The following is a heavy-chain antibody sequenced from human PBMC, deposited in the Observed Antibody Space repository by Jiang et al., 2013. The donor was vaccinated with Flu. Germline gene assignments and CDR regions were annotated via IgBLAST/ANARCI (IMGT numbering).Heavy chain of an antibody. CDR3: AREDSEWNYVYDY. CDR1: GYTFTGYY. J-gene: IGHJ4*02. Sequence: SGAEVKKPGASVKVSCKASGYTFTGYYMHWVRQAPGQGLEWMGWINPNSGGTNYAQKFQGRVTMTRDTSISTAYMELSRLRSDDTAVYYCAREDSEWNYVYDYWGQGTLVTVSS. D-gene: IGHD1-7*01. V-gene: IGHV1-2*02. CDR2: INPNSGGT.